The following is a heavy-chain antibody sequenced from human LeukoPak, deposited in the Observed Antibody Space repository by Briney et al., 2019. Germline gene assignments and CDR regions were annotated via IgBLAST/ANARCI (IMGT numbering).Heavy chain of an antibody. D-gene: IGHD3-10*01. CDR1: GFTFSSYA. Sequence: GGSLRLSCAASGFTFSSYAMSWVRQAPGKGLEWVSAISGSGGSTYYADSVKGRFTISRDNSKNTLYLQMNSLRAADTAVYYSAKYGSGSHFDYWGQGTLVTVSS. CDR3: AKYGSGSHFDY. CDR2: ISGSGGST. J-gene: IGHJ4*02. V-gene: IGHV3-23*01.